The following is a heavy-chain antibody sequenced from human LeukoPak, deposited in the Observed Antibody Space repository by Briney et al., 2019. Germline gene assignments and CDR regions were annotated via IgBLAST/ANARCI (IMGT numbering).Heavy chain of an antibody. CDR1: GFTFSSYA. J-gene: IGHJ4*02. CDR3: ARDHARVVITLVDY. D-gene: IGHD3-22*01. CDR2: ISYDGSNK. Sequence: PGRSLRLSCAASGFTFSSYAMHWVHQAPGKGLEWVAVISYDGSNKYYADSVKGRFTISRDNSKNTLYLQMNSLRAEDTAVYYCARDHARVVITLVDYWGQGTLVTVSS. V-gene: IGHV3-30-3*01.